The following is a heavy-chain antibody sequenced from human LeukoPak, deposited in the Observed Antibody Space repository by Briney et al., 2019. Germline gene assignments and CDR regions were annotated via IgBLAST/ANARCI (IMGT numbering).Heavy chain of an antibody. CDR2: INHNEST. CDR3: ARDSDILTGSANWFDP. V-gene: IGHV4-34*01. Sequence: SETLSLTCAVYGGSFSGYYWSWIRQPPGKGLEWIGEINHNESTNYNPSLKSRVTTSKNQFSLKLSSVTAADTAVYYCARDSDILTGSANWFDPWGQGTLVTVSS. J-gene: IGHJ5*02. CDR1: GGSFSGYY. D-gene: IGHD3-9*01.